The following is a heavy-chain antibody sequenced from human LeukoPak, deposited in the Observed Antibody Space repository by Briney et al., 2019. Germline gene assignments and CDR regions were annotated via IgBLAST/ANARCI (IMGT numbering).Heavy chain of an antibody. D-gene: IGHD2-2*01. V-gene: IGHV3-48*04. J-gene: IGHJ5*02. CDR1: GFTFSSYS. Sequence: GGSLRLSCTASGFTFSSYSMNWVRQAPGKGLEWVSYISTSSTTIYYADSVKGRFTISRDNVKNSLYLQMNSLRAEDTAVYYCARDLIVVPAATAWFDPWGQGTLVTVSS. CDR2: ISTSSTTI. CDR3: ARDLIVVPAATAWFDP.